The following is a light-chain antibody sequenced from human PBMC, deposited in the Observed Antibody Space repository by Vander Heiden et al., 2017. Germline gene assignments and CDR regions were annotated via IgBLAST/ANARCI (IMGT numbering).Light chain of an antibody. CDR3: RQDDNPAAT. Sequence: AIQMTQSPSSLSASVGDRVTITCRASQGIRNDLGWYQQKPGKAPKLLIYAASSLQSGVPSRFSGSGSGTDFTLTISSLQPEDFATYYCRQDDNPAATFGQGTKVEIK. CDR1: QGIRND. CDR2: AAS. V-gene: IGKV1-6*01. J-gene: IGKJ1*01.